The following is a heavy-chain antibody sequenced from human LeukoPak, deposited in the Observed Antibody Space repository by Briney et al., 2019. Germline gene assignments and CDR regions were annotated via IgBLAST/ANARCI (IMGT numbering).Heavy chain of an antibody. J-gene: IGHJ4*01. D-gene: IGHD6-13*01. Sequence: GGSLRLSCAASGFSFSSFAMHWVRQAPGEGLECVSVISYDGSDKYYGDSGKGRFTISRDNSKNTLDLQMNSLRGDDTAVYYCAKDGRRAAAGTLDYWGHGTLVTVST. CDR2: ISYDGSDK. CDR1: GFSFSSFA. V-gene: IGHV3-30*18. CDR3: AKDGRRAAAGTLDY.